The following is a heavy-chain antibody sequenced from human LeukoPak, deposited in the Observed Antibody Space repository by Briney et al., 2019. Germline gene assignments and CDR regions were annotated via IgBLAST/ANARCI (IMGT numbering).Heavy chain of an antibody. J-gene: IGHJ4*02. Sequence: SETLSLTCAVYGGSFSGYYWSWIRQPPGKGLEWIGEINHSGSTNYNPSLKSRVTISVDTSKNQFSLKLSSVTAADTAVYYCARGRRAAARLGYFDYRGQGTLVNVSS. CDR1: GGSFSGYY. V-gene: IGHV4-34*01. CDR2: INHSGST. CDR3: ARGRRAAARLGYFDY. D-gene: IGHD6-6*01.